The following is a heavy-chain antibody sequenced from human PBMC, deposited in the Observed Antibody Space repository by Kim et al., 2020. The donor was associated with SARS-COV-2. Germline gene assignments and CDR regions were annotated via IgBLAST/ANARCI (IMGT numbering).Heavy chain of an antibody. D-gene: IGHD2-8*01. CDR3: TRGNSTKRAFDF. V-gene: IGHV6-1*01. CDR2: TYYRSKWST. CDR1: GDSVSSNSVA. J-gene: IGHJ4*02. Sequence: SQTLSLTCAISGDSVSSNSVAWSWIRQSPSRGLDGLGRTYYRSKWSTDYAPSVKSRITINADASKNRISLRLNSVTPEDTAVYYFTRGNSTKRAFDFWGQGTLVAVSS.